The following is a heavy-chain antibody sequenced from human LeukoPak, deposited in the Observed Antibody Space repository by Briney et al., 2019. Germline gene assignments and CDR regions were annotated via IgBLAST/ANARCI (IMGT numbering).Heavy chain of an antibody. CDR3: ARGGRDYGDPRFDP. V-gene: IGHV1-46*02. Sequence: ASVKVSCKASGYTFNSYYMHWVRQAPGQGLEWMGIINPSGGRTSYALKFQGRVTMTRDTSTRTIYIELYSLRSDDTAVYYCARGGRDYGDPRFDPWGQGTLVTVSS. J-gene: IGHJ5*02. CDR2: INPSGGRT. CDR1: GYTFNSYY. D-gene: IGHD4-17*01.